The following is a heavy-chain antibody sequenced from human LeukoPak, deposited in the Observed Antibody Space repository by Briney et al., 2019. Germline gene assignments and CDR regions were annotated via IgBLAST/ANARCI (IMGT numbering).Heavy chain of an antibody. CDR3: ALGGKSHPTTIFGVVSRGGAFDI. Sequence: GGSLRLSCAASGFTFSSYAMSWVRQAPGKGLEWVSAISGSGGSTYYADPVKGRFTISRDNSKNTLYLQMNSLRAEDTAVYYCALGGKSHPTTIFGVVSRGGAFDIWGQGTMVTVSS. CDR2: ISGSGGST. D-gene: IGHD3-3*01. V-gene: IGHV3-23*01. CDR1: GFTFSSYA. J-gene: IGHJ3*02.